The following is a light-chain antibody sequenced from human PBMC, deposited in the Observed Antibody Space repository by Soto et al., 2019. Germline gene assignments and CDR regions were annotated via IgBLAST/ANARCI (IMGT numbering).Light chain of an antibody. CDR3: QQYGAFGGLT. Sequence: EIVLTQSPGTLSLSPGERATLSCRASQSVSSSYLAWYQQKPGQAPRLLIYGASSRATGIPDRFSGSGSGTDFTLTISRLEPEDFAVYYFQQYGAFGGLTFGGGTKVEIK. V-gene: IGKV3-20*01. CDR1: QSVSSSY. J-gene: IGKJ4*01. CDR2: GAS.